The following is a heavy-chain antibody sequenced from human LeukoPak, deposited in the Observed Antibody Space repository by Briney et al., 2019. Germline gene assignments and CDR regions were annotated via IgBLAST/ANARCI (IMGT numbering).Heavy chain of an antibody. CDR1: GGSFSGYY. CDR3: AWGATPGVF. CDR2: INHSGST. V-gene: IGHV4-34*01. J-gene: IGHJ4*02. Sequence: SETLSLTCGVYGGSFSGYYWTWIRQPPGKGLEWIGEINHSGSTNYIPSLKSRVTVSLDTSKNQFSLKMTSVTAADTAVYYCAWGATPGVFWGQGTLVTVSS. D-gene: IGHD3-10*01.